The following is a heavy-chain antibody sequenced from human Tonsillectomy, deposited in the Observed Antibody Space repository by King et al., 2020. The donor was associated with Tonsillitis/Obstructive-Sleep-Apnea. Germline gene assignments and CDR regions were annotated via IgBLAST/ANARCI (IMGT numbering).Heavy chain of an antibody. V-gene: IGHV5-51*01. CDR1: GYSFTSYW. J-gene: IGHJ6*03. Sequence: QLVQSGAEVKKPGESLKISCKGSGYSFTSYWIAWVRQMPGKGLEWMGIIYPDDSDTRYSPSFQGQVTISADKSISTAYLQWSSLNASDTAMYYCARGSTDYYYYMDVWGKGTTVTVSS. D-gene: IGHD2-2*01. CDR3: ARGSTDYYYYMDV. CDR2: IYPDDSDT.